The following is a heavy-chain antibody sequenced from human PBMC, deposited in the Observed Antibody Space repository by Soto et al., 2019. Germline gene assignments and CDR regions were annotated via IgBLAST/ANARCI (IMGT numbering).Heavy chain of an antibody. Sequence: TLSLTCTVSGGSISSDDYCWSWIRQAPGRGLEWIGYIHSSGSIYYNPSLKSRATMSIDTAGNQFSLKVSSVTVADTAVYYCARDLDGLHDDTSGPFPRPGWGQGTLVTVSS. CDR1: GGSISSDDYC. V-gene: IGHV4-30-4*01. CDR3: ARDLDGLHDDTSGPFPRPG. CDR2: IHSSGSI. J-gene: IGHJ1*01. D-gene: IGHD3-22*01.